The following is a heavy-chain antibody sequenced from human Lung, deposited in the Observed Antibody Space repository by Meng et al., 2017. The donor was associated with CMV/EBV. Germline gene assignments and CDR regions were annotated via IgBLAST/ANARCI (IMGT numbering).Heavy chain of an antibody. V-gene: IGHV6-1*01. D-gene: IGHD3-22*01. J-gene: IGHJ5*02. CDR3: ARDLNYYDSSGNYYVGWLDP. Sequence: SXTXSLXXAISGDNVSSNSAAWNWIRQSPSRGLEWLGRTYYRSKWYNDFAPSVKSRITFNPDTSKNQLSLHLTSVTPEDTAVYYCARDLNYYDSSGNYYVGWLDPXGQGXLVTVSS. CDR1: GDNVSSNSAA. CDR2: TYYRSKWYN.